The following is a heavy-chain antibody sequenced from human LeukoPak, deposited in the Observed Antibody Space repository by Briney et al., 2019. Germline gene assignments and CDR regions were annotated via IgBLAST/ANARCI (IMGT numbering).Heavy chain of an antibody. CDR1: GYTFTSYD. V-gene: IGHV1-8*01. CDR2: MNPNSGNT. D-gene: IGHD3-10*01. CDR3: ARPKSAYGSGSYLWFDP. J-gene: IGHJ5*02. Sequence: GASVKVSCKASGYTFTSYDINWVRQATGQGLEWMGWMNPNSGNTGYAQKFQGRVTMTRNTSISKAYMELSSLRSEDTAVYYCARPKSAYGSGSYLWFDPWGQGTLVTVSS.